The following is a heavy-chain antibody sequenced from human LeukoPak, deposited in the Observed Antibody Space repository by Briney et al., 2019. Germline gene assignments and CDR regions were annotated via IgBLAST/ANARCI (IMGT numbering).Heavy chain of an antibody. CDR1: GGTFISYA. CDR3: ARGPDIVVVPAAMSSFDI. V-gene: IGHV1-69*13. J-gene: IGHJ3*02. D-gene: IGHD2-2*01. Sequence: ASVKVSCKASGGTFISYAISWVRQAPGQGLEWMGGIIPIFGTANYAQKFQGRVTITADESASTAYMELSSLRSEDTAVYYCARGPDIVVVPAAMSSFDIWGQGTMVTVSS. CDR2: IIPIFGTA.